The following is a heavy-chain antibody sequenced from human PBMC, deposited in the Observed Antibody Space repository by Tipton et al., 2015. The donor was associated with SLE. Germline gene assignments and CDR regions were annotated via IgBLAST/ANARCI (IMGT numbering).Heavy chain of an antibody. CDR2: INPRTGDT. V-gene: IGHV1-2*06. CDR3: ARVGGGYNYYFDY. Sequence: QVQLVQSGVEVKKPGASVRVSCKASGYTFTTYGISWVRQAPGQGLEWMGRINPRTGDTNYAQKFQGRVAMTRDTSITTVYMDVSRLRSDDTAFYYCARVGGGYNYYFDYWGQGTLVTVSS. J-gene: IGHJ4*02. D-gene: IGHD5-24*01. CDR1: GYTFTTYG.